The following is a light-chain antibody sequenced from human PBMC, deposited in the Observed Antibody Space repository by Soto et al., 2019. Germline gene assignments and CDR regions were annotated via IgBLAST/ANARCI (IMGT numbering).Light chain of an antibody. CDR1: QSISNS. Sequence: DLQMTQSPSSLSASVGDRVTITCRASQSISNSLNWYQQKPGNAPKVLIYAASNLQSGVPSRFSGSGSGTDFTLTINSLQPEDFATYYCQNFDSAPQTFGQGTKVEIK. CDR2: AAS. V-gene: IGKV1-39*01. CDR3: QNFDSAPQT. J-gene: IGKJ1*01.